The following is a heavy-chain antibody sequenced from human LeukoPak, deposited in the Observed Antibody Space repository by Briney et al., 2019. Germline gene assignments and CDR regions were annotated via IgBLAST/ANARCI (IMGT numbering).Heavy chain of an antibody. Sequence: PSETLSLTCTVSGDSISRDYWSWIRQPPGKGLEWIGYINYSGSTDYNPSLKSRVSISVDTSKNQFSLKLSSVTAADTAVYYCARTGSTVTMLYPFDHWGQGTLVTVSS. CDR1: GDSISRDY. J-gene: IGHJ4*02. V-gene: IGHV4-59*01. D-gene: IGHD4-17*01. CDR2: INYSGST. CDR3: ARTGSTVTMLYPFDH.